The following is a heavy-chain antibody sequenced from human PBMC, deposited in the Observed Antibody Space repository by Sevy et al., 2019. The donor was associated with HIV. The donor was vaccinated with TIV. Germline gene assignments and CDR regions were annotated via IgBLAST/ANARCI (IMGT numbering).Heavy chain of an antibody. CDR3: ARGPYSSGPIPYYFDY. V-gene: IGHV3-30-3*01. CDR1: GFTFSSYA. J-gene: IGHJ4*02. CDR2: ISYDGSNK. Sequence: GGSLRLSCAASGFTFSSYAMHWVRQAPGKGLEWVAVISYDGSNKYYADSVKGRFTISRDNSKNTLYLQMNSLRAEDTAVYYCARGPYSSGPIPYYFDYWGQGTLATVSS. D-gene: IGHD6-19*01.